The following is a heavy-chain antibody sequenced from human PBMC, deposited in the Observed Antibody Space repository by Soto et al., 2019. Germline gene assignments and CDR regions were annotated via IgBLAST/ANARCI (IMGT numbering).Heavy chain of an antibody. D-gene: IGHD3-3*01. CDR1: GDTFTSYP. CDR3: ARNGVAGMDY. J-gene: IGHJ4*02. V-gene: IGHV1-69*06. CDR2: IIPMFGTP. Sequence: QVQLVQSGAEVKKPGSSVKVSCKASGDTFTSYPFSWVRQAPGQGLEWMGGIIPMFGTPNNAQKFQGRLTITADKSTSPVYMELSGLKSEDTAVYFCARNGVAGMDYWGQGTLVTVSS.